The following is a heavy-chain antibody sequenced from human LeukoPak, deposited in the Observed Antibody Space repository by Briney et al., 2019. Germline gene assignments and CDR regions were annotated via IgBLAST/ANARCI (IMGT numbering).Heavy chain of an antibody. CDR1: GFTFSSYG. J-gene: IGHJ3*01. D-gene: IGHD3-22*01. V-gene: IGHV3-23*01. Sequence: SGGSLRLSCEGSGFTFSSYGMSWVRQAPGKGLEWVSAISGSGGSTYYADPVKGRFTISRDNSKNTLYLQMNSLRAEDTAVYYCAKDPPSYYDTSAYYVDAFDVWGQGTMLTVSS. CDR3: AKDPPSYYDTSAYYVDAFDV. CDR2: ISGSGGST.